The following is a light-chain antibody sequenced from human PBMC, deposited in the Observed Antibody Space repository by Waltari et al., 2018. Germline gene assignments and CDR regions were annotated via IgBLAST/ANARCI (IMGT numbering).Light chain of an antibody. V-gene: IGKV3-20*01. Sequence: EIVLTQSPGTLSLSAGERATLSCMASQPPNNNYLAWYQQKPGQSPGLLIFAASKRATGVPDRFSVSGSGTDFTLTISRLEPEDFAMYYCQQYGSSPYSFGQGARVDFK. J-gene: IGKJ2*01. CDR3: QQYGSSPYS. CDR2: AAS. CDR1: QPPNNNY.